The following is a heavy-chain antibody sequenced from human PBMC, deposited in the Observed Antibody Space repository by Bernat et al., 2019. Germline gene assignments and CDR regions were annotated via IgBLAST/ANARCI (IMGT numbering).Heavy chain of an antibody. V-gene: IGHV3-33*01. Sequence: QVQLVESGGGVVQTERSQRLSCEASKFTFSSYGMHWVRQAPGKGLEWVAVIWHDGSIENYADSVKGRFTISRDNSKNTLYLQMNNLRAEDTAVYYCARVSLYGAPASAMDVWGQGTTVTVSS. J-gene: IGHJ6*02. CDR3: ARVSLYGAPASAMDV. D-gene: IGHD4-17*01. CDR2: IWHDGSIE. CDR1: KFTFSSYG.